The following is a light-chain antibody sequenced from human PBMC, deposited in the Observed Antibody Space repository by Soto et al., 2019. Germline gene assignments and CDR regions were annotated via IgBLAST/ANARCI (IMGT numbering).Light chain of an antibody. CDR1: QSISSY. CDR3: QQYDSYSWT. Sequence: DIQMTQSPSSLSASVGDRVTITCRASQSISSYLNWYQQKPGKAPNLLIYDVSSLESGVPSRFSGSGSGTEFILTISSLQPDDFATYYCQQYDSYSWTFGQGTKVDIK. J-gene: IGKJ1*01. CDR2: DVS. V-gene: IGKV1-5*01.